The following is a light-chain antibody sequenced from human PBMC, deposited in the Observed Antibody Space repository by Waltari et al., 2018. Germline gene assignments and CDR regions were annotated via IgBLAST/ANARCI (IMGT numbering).Light chain of an antibody. V-gene: IGLV2-14*01. CDR3: CSFTSTLEV. J-gene: IGLJ2*01. CDR1: SSDVGRFNY. CDR2: EVS. Sequence: QSALTQPASVSGSPGQSITISCTGTSSDVGRFNYVSWYQQHPGKAPKLMIFEVSNRPSGVSNRFPGAKSGNTASLTISGLQAEDEADYYCCSFTSTLEVFGGGTKLTVL.